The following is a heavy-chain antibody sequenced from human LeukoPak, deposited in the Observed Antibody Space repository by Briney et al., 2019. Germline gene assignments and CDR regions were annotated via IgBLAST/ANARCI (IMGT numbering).Heavy chain of an antibody. CDR1: GFTFSSYW. V-gene: IGHV4-31*02. D-gene: IGHD5-18*01. CDR2: IYYSGST. Sequence: LRLSCAASGFTFSSYWMSWVRQAPGKGLEWIGYIYYSGSTYYNPSLKSRVTISVDTSKNQFSLKLSSVTAADTAVYYCARDSSLNTAMVRGYFDYWGQGTLVTVSS. J-gene: IGHJ4*02. CDR3: ARDSSLNTAMVRGYFDY.